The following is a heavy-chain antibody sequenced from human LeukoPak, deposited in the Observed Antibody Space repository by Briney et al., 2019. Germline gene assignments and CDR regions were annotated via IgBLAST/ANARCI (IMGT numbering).Heavy chain of an antibody. CDR1: GFTFSTYG. CDR3: ARSDVDMAA. J-gene: IGHJ5*02. D-gene: IGHD5-12*01. CDR2: ISNDGSNK. Sequence: PGRSLRLSCAASGFTFSTYGMHGVRRAPGKGLEWVAVISNDGSNKLYTDSVKGRFTISRDNSKNTLYLQMNSLRAEDTAVYYCARSDVDMAAWGQGTLVTVSS. V-gene: IGHV3-30*03.